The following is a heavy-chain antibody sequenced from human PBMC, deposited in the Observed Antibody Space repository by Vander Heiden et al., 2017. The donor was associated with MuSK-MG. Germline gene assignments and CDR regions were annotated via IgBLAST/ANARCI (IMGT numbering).Heavy chain of an antibody. Sequence: QVQLQQWGAGLLKPSETLSLTCAVYGGSFSGYYWSWIRQPPGKKLEWIGEINHSRSTNYNPSLKSRVTISVDTSKNQFSLKLSSVTAADTAVYYCARGRANDYGGNRYFDYWGQGTLVTVSS. CDR3: ARGRANDYGGNRYFDY. V-gene: IGHV4-34*01. CDR1: GGSFSGYY. J-gene: IGHJ4*02. D-gene: IGHD4-17*01. CDR2: INHSRST.